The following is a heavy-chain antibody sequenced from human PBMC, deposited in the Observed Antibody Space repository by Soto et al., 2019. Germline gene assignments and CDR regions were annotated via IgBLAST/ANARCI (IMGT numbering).Heavy chain of an antibody. Sequence: PGGSLRLSCAASGFTFSSYWMHWVRQVPGKGLVWVSRINSDGSITGYADSVKGRFTISRDNAKNTLYLHMNSLRAEDTAVYYCARGDTILMSSFVDYWGQGTLVTVSS. J-gene: IGHJ4*02. CDR1: GFTFSSYW. V-gene: IGHV3-74*01. CDR2: INSDGSIT. D-gene: IGHD3-9*01. CDR3: ARGDTILMSSFVDY.